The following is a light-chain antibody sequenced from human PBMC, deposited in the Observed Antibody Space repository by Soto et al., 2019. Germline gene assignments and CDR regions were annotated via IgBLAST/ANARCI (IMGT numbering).Light chain of an antibody. CDR3: CSYAGRRTYV. J-gene: IGLJ1*01. Sequence: QAVVTQPASVSGPLGQSIVISCTGSSSDIGSYDVVSWYQQYPGKAPKVVIFEATKRPSGVSNRFSGSKSGNTASLTISGLQTEDEADYYCCSYAGRRTYVFGAGTKLTVL. V-gene: IGLV2-23*01. CDR2: EAT. CDR1: SSDIGSYDV.